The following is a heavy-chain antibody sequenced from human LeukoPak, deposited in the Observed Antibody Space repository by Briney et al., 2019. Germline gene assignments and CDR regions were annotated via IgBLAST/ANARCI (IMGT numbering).Heavy chain of an antibody. D-gene: IGHD2-15*01. Sequence: PSETLSLTCTVSGGSIISYYWSWIRQPPGKGLEWIGYIYYSESTNYNPSLKSRVTISVDTSKNQFSLKLSSVTAADTAVYHYARAVAAHNYYYYYYMDVWGKGTTVTVSS. V-gene: IGHV4-59*01. J-gene: IGHJ6*03. CDR1: GGSIISYY. CDR2: IYYSEST. CDR3: ARAVAAHNYYYYYYMDV.